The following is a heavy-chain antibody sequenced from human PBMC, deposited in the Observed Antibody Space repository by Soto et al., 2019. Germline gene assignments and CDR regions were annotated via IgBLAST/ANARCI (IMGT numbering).Heavy chain of an antibody. V-gene: IGHV3-9*01. J-gene: IGHJ4*02. CDR1: GLNFDDFA. D-gene: IGHD3-3*01. CDR2: ITWNSRVL. Sequence: GGSLRLSCVGTGLNFDDFAMHWVRQAPGKGLEWVSGITWNSRVLAYADSVKGRFTISRDNARNSLYLQMDSLRDEDTALYYCAKGRYDFWSPYYFDYWGQGTLVTVSS. CDR3: AKGRYDFWSPYYFDY.